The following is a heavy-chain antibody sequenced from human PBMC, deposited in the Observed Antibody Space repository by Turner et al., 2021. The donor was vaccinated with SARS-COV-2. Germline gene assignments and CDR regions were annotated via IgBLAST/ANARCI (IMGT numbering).Heavy chain of an antibody. D-gene: IGHD2-21*02. CDR3: ARLGGGDRPGDY. CDR2: INPNSGGT. J-gene: IGHJ4*02. V-gene: IGHV1-2*02. CDR1: GYTFAGYY. Sequence: QVQLVQSGAEVKKPGASVKVSCKASGYTFAGYYIHWVRQAPGQGLKWMGWINPNSGGTNYAQRFQGRVTMTTDTSTSTAYMELRSLRSDDTAVYYCARLGGGDRPGDYWGQGTLVTVSS.